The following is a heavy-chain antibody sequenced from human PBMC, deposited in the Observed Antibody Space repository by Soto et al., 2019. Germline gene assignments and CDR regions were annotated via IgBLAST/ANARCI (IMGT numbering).Heavy chain of an antibody. CDR1: TFTFSSYT. D-gene: IGHD2-2*01. CDR2: ISGTGGTT. CDR3: AKGGNATAAPV. Sequence: EVQLLESGGGLVQPGGSLRLSCAASTFTFSSYTMSWVRHAPGKGLEWVSSISGTGGTTYYADSVKGRFTISRDDSKNPLFRKRNALRAEDAAVYYCAKGGNATAAPVWGQGPLFTVSS. V-gene: IGHV3-23*01. J-gene: IGHJ4*02.